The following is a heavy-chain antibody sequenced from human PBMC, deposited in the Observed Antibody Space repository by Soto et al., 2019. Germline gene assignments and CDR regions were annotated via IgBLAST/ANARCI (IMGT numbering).Heavy chain of an antibody. CDR2: INWNGGST. Sequence: GGSLRLSCAASGFTFDDYGMSWVRQAPGKGLEWVSGINWNGGSTGYADSVKGRFTISRDNAKNSLYLQMNSLRAEDTALYHCAREGPSIPAMVVAAHPRGGYYYMDVWGKGTTVTVSS. CDR1: GFTFDDYG. J-gene: IGHJ6*03. V-gene: IGHV3-20*01. D-gene: IGHD6-6*01. CDR3: AREGPSIPAMVVAAHPRGGYYYMDV.